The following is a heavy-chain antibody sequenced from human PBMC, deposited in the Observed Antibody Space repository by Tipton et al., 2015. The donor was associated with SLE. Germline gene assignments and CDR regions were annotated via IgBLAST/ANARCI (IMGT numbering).Heavy chain of an antibody. D-gene: IGHD1-26*01. CDR1: GDSISDVNYY. CDR3: ARVIVGATGWFDP. Sequence: TLSLTCTVSGDSISDVNYYWNWIRQRPGKGLEWIGYIHYSGSTNYNPSLKSRVTISIDTSKNQFSLKLSSVTAADTAVYYCARVIVGATGWFDPWGQGTLVTVSS. J-gene: IGHJ5*02. V-gene: IGHV4-61*01. CDR2: IHYSGST.